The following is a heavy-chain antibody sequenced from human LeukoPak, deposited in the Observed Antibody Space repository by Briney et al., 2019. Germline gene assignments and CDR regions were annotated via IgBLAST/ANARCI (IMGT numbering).Heavy chain of an antibody. CDR2: ISNDGSQE. Sequence: GRSLRLSCAASGFSFSTYSMHWVRQAPGKGLEWVMAISNDGSQEYYADSVKGRFTISRDNSKNTLYLQINSLRPEDTAVFYCVRELYNYGMDVWGQGTTVTV. J-gene: IGHJ6*02. V-gene: IGHV3-30-3*01. CDR3: VRELYNYGMDV. CDR1: GFSFSTYS.